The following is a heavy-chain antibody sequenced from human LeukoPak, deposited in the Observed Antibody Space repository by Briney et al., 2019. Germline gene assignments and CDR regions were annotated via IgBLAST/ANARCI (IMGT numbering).Heavy chain of an antibody. D-gene: IGHD6-6*01. CDR2: FDPEDGET. V-gene: IGHV1-24*01. CDR1: GYTLTDLS. Sequence: ASVKVSCKVSGYTLTDLSMHWVRQAPGKGLEWMGGFDPEDGETIYAQKFQGRVTMTEDTSTDTAYMELSSLRSEDTAVYYCATKLVGPSSSPFDYWGQGTLVTVSS. J-gene: IGHJ4*02. CDR3: ATKLVGPSSSPFDY.